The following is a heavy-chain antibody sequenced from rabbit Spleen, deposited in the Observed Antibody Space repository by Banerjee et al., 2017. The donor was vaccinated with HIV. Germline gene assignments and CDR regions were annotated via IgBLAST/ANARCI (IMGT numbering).Heavy chain of an antibody. J-gene: IGHJ4*01. CDR3: VREVAAKFSL. Sequence: QLKETGGGLVQPGGSLTLSCKASGFDFSSYYMSWVRQAPGKGLEWIGYIEPIFGNTYYANWVNGRFTISSHNAQNTRYLQLKSLTAADTATYFCVREVAAKFSLWGPGTLVTVS. V-gene: IGHV1S7*01. CDR2: IEPIFGNT. CDR1: GFDFSSYY. D-gene: IGHD4-1*01.